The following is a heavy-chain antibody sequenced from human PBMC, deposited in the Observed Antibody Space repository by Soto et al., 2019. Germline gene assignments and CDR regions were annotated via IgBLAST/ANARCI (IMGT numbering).Heavy chain of an antibody. Sequence: PGGSLRLSCIASGFTFSNYAMSWVRQAPGKGLEWVSTISDNGANTFIGDSMKDHFDISRDNSKNTVLLHLGTVRAEDTAIYYCARAIGADFFDYWGQGTPVTVSS. CDR1: GFTFSNYA. J-gene: IGHJ4*02. CDR2: ISDNGANT. V-gene: IGHV3-23*01. CDR3: ARAIGADFFDY. D-gene: IGHD6-25*01.